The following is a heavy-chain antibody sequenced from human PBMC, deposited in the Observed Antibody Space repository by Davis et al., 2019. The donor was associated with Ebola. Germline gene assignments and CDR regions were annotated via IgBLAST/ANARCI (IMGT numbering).Heavy chain of an antibody. J-gene: IGHJ4*02. CDR2: ISNSATTI. V-gene: IGHV3-48*02. CDR1: GFTFSSSM. CDR3: ASRGALGGDGDDY. Sequence: GGSLRLSCAASGFTFSSSMMNWVRQAPGKGLEWLSYISNSATTIYYADSVKARFTISRDNAKNSLYLQMNSLRDEDTAVYYCASRGALGGDGDDYWGQGTLVTVSS. D-gene: IGHD3-16*01.